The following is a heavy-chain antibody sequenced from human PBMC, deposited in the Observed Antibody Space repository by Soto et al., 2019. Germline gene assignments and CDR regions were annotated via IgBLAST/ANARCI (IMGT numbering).Heavy chain of an antibody. CDR3: ERTYYYDSSGYHFGF. CDR2: IYPGDSDS. Sequence: GESLKISCKASGYSFSSYWIAWVRQMPGKGLEWMGIIYPGDSDSRYSPSFQGQVTISADKSTSTAFLQWSSLMASDTGIYYCERTYYYDSSGYHFGFWGQGTLVTVSS. CDR1: GYSFSSYW. D-gene: IGHD3-22*01. V-gene: IGHV5-51*01. J-gene: IGHJ4*02.